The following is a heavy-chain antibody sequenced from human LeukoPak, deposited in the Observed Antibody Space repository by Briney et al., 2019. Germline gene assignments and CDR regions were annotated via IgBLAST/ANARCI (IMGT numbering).Heavy chain of an antibody. D-gene: IGHD6-13*01. CDR2: IKQDGSEK. V-gene: IGHV3-7*01. CDR3: ARNQYSSSWFESLVLYGMDV. CDR1: GFTFSSYW. Sequence: PGGSLRLSCAASGFTFSSYWMSWVRQAPGKGLEWVANIKQDGSEKYYVDSVKGRFTISRDNAKSSLYLQMNSLRAEDTAVYYCARNQYSSSWFESLVLYGMDVWGQGTTVTVSS. J-gene: IGHJ6*02.